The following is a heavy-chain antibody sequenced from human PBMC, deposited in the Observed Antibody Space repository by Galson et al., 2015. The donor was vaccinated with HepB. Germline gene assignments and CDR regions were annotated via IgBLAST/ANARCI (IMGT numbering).Heavy chain of an antibody. D-gene: IGHD5-24*01. CDR2: IWYDGSNK. J-gene: IGHJ4*02. CDR1: GFTFSSYG. CDR3: ARDWDGYYFDY. V-gene: IGHV3-33*01. Sequence: RLSCAASGFTFSSYGMHWVRQAPGKGLEWVAVIWYDGSNKYYADSVKGRFTISRDNSKNTLYLQMNSLRAEDTAVYYCARDWDGYYFDYWGQGTLVTVSS.